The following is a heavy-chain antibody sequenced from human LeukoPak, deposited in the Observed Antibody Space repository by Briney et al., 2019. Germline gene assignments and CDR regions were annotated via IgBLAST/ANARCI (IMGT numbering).Heavy chain of an antibody. D-gene: IGHD2-2*01. CDR3: AKDPYTYCSSTSCYYFDY. Sequence: GGSLRLSCAASGFTFSSYAMSWVRQAPGKGLEWVSAISGSGGSTYYADSVKGRFTISRDNSKNTLYLQMNSLRAEDTAVYYCAKDPYTYCSSTSCYYFDYWGQGTLATVSS. CDR1: GFTFSSYA. J-gene: IGHJ4*02. CDR2: ISGSGGST. V-gene: IGHV3-23*01.